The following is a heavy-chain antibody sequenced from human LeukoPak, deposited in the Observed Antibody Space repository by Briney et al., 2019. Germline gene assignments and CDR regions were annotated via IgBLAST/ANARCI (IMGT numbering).Heavy chain of an antibody. CDR2: IRYDGSNK. J-gene: IGHJ4*02. CDR1: GFTFSSYG. CDR3: AKDLSPEMVTIGVFDY. Sequence: PGGSLRLSCAASGFTFSSYGMHWVRQAPGKGLEWVAFIRYDGSNKYYADSVKGRFTISRDNSKNTLYLQMNSLRAEDTAVYYCAKDLSPEMVTIGVFDYWGQGTLVTVSS. D-gene: IGHD5-24*01. V-gene: IGHV3-30*02.